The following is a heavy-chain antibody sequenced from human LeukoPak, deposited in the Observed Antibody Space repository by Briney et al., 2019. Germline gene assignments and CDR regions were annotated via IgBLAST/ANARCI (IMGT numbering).Heavy chain of an antibody. V-gene: IGHV3-64D*06. Sequence: PGGPLRLSCSASGFTFSSYTIHWVRQAPGKGLEFVSAITNNGGNTYYADSVKGRFTISRDNSKNTVYLKMSSLRAEDAAVYYCVIVRGYFDSSGSDYWGQGTLVTVSS. CDR2: ITNNGGNT. CDR1: GFTFSSYT. J-gene: IGHJ4*02. D-gene: IGHD3-9*01. CDR3: VIVRGYFDSSGSDY.